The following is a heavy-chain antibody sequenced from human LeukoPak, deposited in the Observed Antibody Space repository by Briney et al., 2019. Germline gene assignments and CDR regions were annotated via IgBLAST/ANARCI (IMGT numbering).Heavy chain of an antibody. CDR3: ARDFWAAAGNGWFDP. D-gene: IGHD6-13*01. J-gene: IGHJ5*02. CDR2: MNPNSGNT. CDR1: GYTFTSYD. V-gene: IGHV1-8*03. Sequence: ASVKVSCKASGYTFTSYDINWVRQATGQGLEWMGWMNPNSGNTGYAQKFQGRVTITRNTSISTAYMELSSLRSEDTAVYYCARDFWAAAGNGWFDPWGQGTLVTVSS.